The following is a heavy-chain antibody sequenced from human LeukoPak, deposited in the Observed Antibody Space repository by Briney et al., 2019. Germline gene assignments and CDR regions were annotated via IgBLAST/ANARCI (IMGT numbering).Heavy chain of an antibody. Sequence: SETLSLTCSVSSGFISSYYWTWIRQSPGKGLEWIGYIYYTGSTSYNPSLQSRVTISVDTSKNQFSLRLNSVTAADTAVYYCARLLDRLPPRNWFDPWGQGTLVTVSS. CDR3: ARLLDRLPPRNWFDP. CDR2: IYYTGST. D-gene: IGHD2-21*01. J-gene: IGHJ5*02. CDR1: SGFISSYY. V-gene: IGHV4-59*01.